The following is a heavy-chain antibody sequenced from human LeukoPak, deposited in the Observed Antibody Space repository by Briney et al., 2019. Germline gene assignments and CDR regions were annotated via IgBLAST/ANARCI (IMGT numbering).Heavy chain of an antibody. V-gene: IGHV4-59*01. CDR1: GGSISSYY. J-gene: IGHJ3*02. CDR2: IYYSGST. D-gene: IGHD5-12*01. Sequence: SETLSLTCTVSGGSISSYYWSWIRQPPGKGLEWIGYIYYSGSTDYNPSLKSRVTISVDTSKNQFSLKLSSVTAADTAVYYCARDLLPRVATSDAFDIWGQGTLVTVSS. CDR3: ARDLLPRVATSDAFDI.